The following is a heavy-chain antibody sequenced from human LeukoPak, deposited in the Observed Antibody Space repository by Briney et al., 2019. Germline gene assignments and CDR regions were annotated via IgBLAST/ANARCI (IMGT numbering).Heavy chain of an antibody. Sequence: SETLSLTCTVSGGSISSYYWSWIRQPPGKGLEWIGYIYYSGSTNYNPSLKSRVTISVDTSKNQFSLKLSSVTAADTAVYYCARGSNWFDPWGQGTLVTVSS. J-gene: IGHJ5*02. CDR1: GGSISSYY. CDR2: IYYSGST. D-gene: IGHD6-6*01. CDR3: ARGSNWFDP. V-gene: IGHV4-59*01.